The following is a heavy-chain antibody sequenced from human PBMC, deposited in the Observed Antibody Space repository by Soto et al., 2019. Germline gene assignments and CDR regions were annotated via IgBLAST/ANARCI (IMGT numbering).Heavy chain of an antibody. CDR1: GGSISSYY. Sequence: PSETLSLTCTVSGGSISSYYWNWIRQPPGKGLEYIGYIYYSGSTNYNPSLKSRVTISVDTSKNQFSLNLSSVTAADTAVYYRARKIAVATPFDYWGQGALVTVSS. J-gene: IGHJ4*02. V-gene: IGHV4-59*08. CDR2: IYYSGST. D-gene: IGHD6-19*01. CDR3: ARKIAVATPFDY.